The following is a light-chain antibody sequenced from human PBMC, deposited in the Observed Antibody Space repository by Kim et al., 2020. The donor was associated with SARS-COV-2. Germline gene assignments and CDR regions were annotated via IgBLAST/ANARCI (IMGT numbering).Light chain of an antibody. CDR3: QQRSNWPFT. Sequence: SLSPGERATLSCRASPTVSSYLAWFQQKHGQAPRLLIYDASNRATGIPGRFSGSGSGTDFTLTISSLEPEDFAVYYCQQRSNWPFTFGGGTKLEI. CDR2: DAS. J-gene: IGKJ4*01. CDR1: PTVSSY. V-gene: IGKV3-11*01.